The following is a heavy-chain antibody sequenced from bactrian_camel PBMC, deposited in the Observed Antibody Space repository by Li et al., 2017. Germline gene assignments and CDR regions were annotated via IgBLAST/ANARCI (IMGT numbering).Heavy chain of an antibody. V-gene: IGHV3S59*01. CDR1: GYTYGNNC. D-gene: IGHD6*01. J-gene: IGHJ6*01. CDR3: AAHWVEALVEGPCRARSHFGA. CDR2: IGPGGGST. Sequence: DVQLVESGGGSVQAGGSLRLSCTASGYTYGNNCMGWFRQAPGKEREGVASIGPGGGSTYYADSVKGRFTISHEDNKNAQYLQMNSLKPEDTAVYYCAAHWVEALVEGPCRARSHFGARGQGTQVTVS.